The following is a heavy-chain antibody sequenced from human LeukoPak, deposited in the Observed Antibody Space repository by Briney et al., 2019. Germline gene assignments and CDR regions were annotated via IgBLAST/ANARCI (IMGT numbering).Heavy chain of an antibody. J-gene: IGHJ1*01. CDR2: INPNSGGT. CDR3: ARVYYYGSGSYSAGAEYFQH. V-gene: IGHV1-2*06. D-gene: IGHD3-10*01. CDR1: GYTFTGYY. Sequence: ASVKASCKASGYTFTGYYMHWVRQAPGQGLEWMGRINPNSGGTNYAQKFQGRVTMTRDTSISTAYMDLSRLRSDDTAVYYCARVYYYGSGSYSAGAEYFQHWGQGTLVTVSS.